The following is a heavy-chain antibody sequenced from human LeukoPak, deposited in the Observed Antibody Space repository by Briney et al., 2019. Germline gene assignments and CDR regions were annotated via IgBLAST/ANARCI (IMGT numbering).Heavy chain of an antibody. CDR1: GGTFSSYA. V-gene: IGHV1-69*04. CDR3: ARDLHPTFGLIASATKMATTDTSYYYYYGMDV. CDR2: IIPILGIA. J-gene: IGHJ6*02. Sequence: GSSVKVSCKASGGTFSSYAISWVRQAPGQGLEWMGRIIPILGIANYAQKFQGRVTITADKSTSTAYMELSSLRSEDTAVYYCARDLHPTFGLIASATKMATTDTSYYYYYGMDVWGQGTTVTVSS. D-gene: IGHD5-24*01.